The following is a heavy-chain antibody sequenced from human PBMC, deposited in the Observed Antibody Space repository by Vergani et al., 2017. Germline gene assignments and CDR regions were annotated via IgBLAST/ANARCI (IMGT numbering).Heavy chain of an antibody. CDR3: ARSGSSGWFGGYFDL. J-gene: IGHJ2*01. CDR1: ADTFSNFA. D-gene: IGHD6-19*01. Sequence: QVQLVQSGAEVKKPGSSVKVSCKTPADTFSNFAISWVRQAPGQGLEWMGRLIPLFGTPKYAQKVKGRVTITADESTSTVYMELSSLRSDDTAVYYCARSGSSGWFGGYFDLWGRGTLVTVSS. V-gene: IGHV1-69*13. CDR2: LIPLFGTP.